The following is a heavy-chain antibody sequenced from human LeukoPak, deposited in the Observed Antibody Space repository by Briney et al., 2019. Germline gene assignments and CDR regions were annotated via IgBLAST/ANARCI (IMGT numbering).Heavy chain of an antibody. V-gene: IGHV1-69*01. CDR3: ARFGHGQYGSGSSLNWFDP. J-gene: IGHJ5*02. Sequence: RASVKVSCTASGGTFSSYGISWVRQAPGQGLEWMGGIIPIFGTANYAQKFQGRVTITADESTSTAYMELSSLRSEDTAVYYCARFGHGQYGSGSSLNWFDPWGQGTLVTVSS. CDR2: IIPIFGTA. D-gene: IGHD3-10*01. CDR1: GGTFSSYG.